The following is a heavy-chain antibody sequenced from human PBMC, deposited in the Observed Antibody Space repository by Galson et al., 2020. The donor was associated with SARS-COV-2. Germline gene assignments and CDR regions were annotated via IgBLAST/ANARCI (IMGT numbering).Heavy chain of an antibody. J-gene: IGHJ4*02. Sequence: SQTLSLTCTVSGGSISSGDYSWSWIRQPPGKGLEWIGYIYRFGSAYYNPSLRRRVNISVDWSKNQFSLQLTSVTAADTAFYYCARGGGTSGDPPLWGQGTLVTVSS. CDR2: IYRFGSA. V-gene: IGHV4-30-2*01. CDR1: GGSISSGDYS. CDR3: ARGGGTSGDPPL. D-gene: IGHD1-26*01.